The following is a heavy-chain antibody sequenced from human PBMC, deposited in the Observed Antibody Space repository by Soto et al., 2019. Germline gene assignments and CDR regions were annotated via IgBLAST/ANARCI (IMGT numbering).Heavy chain of an antibody. J-gene: IGHJ4*02. CDR1: GGSISSGGYS. D-gene: IGHD4-4*01. Sequence: QLQLQESGSGLVKPSQTLSLTCAVSGGSISSGGYSWSWIRQPPGKGLEWIGYLYHSGSTYYNPSLKSRVTISVDRSKNQFSLKLSSVTAADTAVYYCARSSYSNYVFDYWGQGTLVTVSS. V-gene: IGHV4-30-2*01. CDR2: LYHSGST. CDR3: ARSSYSNYVFDY.